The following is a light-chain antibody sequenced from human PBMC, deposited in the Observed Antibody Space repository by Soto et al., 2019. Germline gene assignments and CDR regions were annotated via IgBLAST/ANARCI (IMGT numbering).Light chain of an antibody. CDR2: LISDGSH. CDR1: SGHSSYA. V-gene: IGLV4-69*01. CDR3: QTWGTGIGV. Sequence: QAVVTQSPSASASLGASVKLTCTLSSGHSSYAIAWHQQQPEKGPRYLMKLISDGSHSKGDGIPDRFSGSSSGAERYLTISSLQSEDEAEYYCQTWGTGIGVFGGGTKLTVL. J-gene: IGLJ2*01.